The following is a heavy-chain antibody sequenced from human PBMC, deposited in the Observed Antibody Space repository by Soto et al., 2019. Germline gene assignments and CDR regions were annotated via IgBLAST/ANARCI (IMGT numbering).Heavy chain of an antibody. CDR3: ARGYEWSLHY. D-gene: IGHD3-3*01. CDR1: GFTFSSYA. V-gene: IGHV3-30-3*01. J-gene: IGHJ4*02. Sequence: QVQLVESGGGVVQPGRSLRLSCAASGFTFSSYAMHWVRQAPGKGLEWVAVISYDGSNKYYADSVKGRFTISRDNSKNTLYLQMNSLRAEDTAVYYCARGYEWSLHYWGQGTLVTVSS. CDR2: ISYDGSNK.